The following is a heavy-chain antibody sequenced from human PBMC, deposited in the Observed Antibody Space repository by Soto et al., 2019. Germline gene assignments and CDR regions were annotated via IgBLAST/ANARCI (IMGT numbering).Heavy chain of an antibody. J-gene: IGHJ4*02. CDR1: GFTFSSYG. D-gene: IGHD2-21*01. CDR3: AKDLAISRLEPPFDY. Sequence: GGSLRLSCAASGFTFSSYGMHWVRQAPGKGLEWVAVISYDGSNKYYADSVKGRFTISRDNSKNTLYLQMNSLRAEDTAVYYCAKDLAISRLEPPFDYWGQGTLVTVSS. V-gene: IGHV3-30*18. CDR2: ISYDGSNK.